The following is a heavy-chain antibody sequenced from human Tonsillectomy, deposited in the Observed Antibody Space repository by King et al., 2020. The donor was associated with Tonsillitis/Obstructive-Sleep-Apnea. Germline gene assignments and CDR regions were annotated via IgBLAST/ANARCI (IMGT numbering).Heavy chain of an antibody. V-gene: IGHV3-30*18. CDR1: GFSFNSHG. CDR2: ISYDGNKK. J-gene: IGHJ4*02. CDR3: AKASGYTSGWYDY. D-gene: IGHD6-19*01. Sequence: VQLVESGGGVVQPGRSLRLSCAASGFSFNSHGMHWVRQAPGKGLEWVALISYDGNKKYYGDSVKGRFTISRDSSKNTMYLQMNSLGTEDTAIYYCAKASGYTSGWYDYWGQGSLVTVSS.